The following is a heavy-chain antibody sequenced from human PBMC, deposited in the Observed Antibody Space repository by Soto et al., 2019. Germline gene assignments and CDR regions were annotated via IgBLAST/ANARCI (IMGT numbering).Heavy chain of an antibody. Sequence: QLQLQESGPGLVKPSETLSLTCTVSGGSISSSSYYWGWIRQPPGKGLEWIGSIYYSGSTYYNPSLKSRVTISVDTSKNQFSLKLSSVTAADTAVYYCARPTPEAWFDPWGQGTLVTVSS. CDR1: GGSISSSSYY. J-gene: IGHJ5*02. CDR2: IYYSGST. V-gene: IGHV4-39*01. CDR3: ARPTPEAWFDP.